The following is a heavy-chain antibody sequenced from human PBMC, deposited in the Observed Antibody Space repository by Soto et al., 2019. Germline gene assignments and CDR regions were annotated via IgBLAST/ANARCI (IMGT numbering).Heavy chain of an antibody. D-gene: IGHD2-15*01. CDR2: IYYSGST. V-gene: IGHV4-59*08. J-gene: IGHJ4*02. CDR3: ARHRVYCSGGSCYPLLDY. Sequence: SETLSLTCTVSGGSISSYYWSWIRQPPGKGLEWIGYIYYSGSTNYNPSLKSRVTISVDTSKNQFSLKLSSVTAADTAVYYCARHRVYCSGGSCYPLLDYWGQGTLVTVS. CDR1: GGSISSYY.